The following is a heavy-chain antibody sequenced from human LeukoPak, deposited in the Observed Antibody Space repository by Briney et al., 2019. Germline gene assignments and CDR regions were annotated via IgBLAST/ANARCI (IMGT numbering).Heavy chain of an antibody. CDR1: GGYISSHY. CDR2: IYYTGNT. D-gene: IGHD3-10*01. V-gene: IGHV4-59*11. Sequence: SETLSLTCTVSGGYISSHYWSWIRQPPGKGLEWIGHIYYTGNTNYSPSLMTRVTISVDTSKNHFSLKLNSVTAADTAAYYCARSYNSGSSYPFDFDFWGQGTLVTVSS. CDR3: ARSYNSGSSYPFDFDF. J-gene: IGHJ4*02.